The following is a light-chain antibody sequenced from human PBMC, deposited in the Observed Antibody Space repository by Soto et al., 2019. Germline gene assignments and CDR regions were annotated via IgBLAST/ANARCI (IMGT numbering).Light chain of an antibody. CDR3: QQYHNWPLT. V-gene: IGKV3-15*01. CDR2: SAS. Sequence: EIVMTQSPATLSVSPGERATLSCRASQSVSSNLAWYQQKPGQAPRVLIYSASTRATGIPARFSGSGSGTEFTLTISSLQSEDLAVYFCQQYHNWPLTFGGGTKVDIK. CDR1: QSVSSN. J-gene: IGKJ4*01.